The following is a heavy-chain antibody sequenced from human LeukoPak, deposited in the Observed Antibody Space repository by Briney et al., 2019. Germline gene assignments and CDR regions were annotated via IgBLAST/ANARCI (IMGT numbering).Heavy chain of an antibody. CDR1: GFTFDDYA. CDR2: ISGDGGST. V-gene: IGHV3-43*02. D-gene: IGHD1-26*01. J-gene: IGHJ5*02. Sequence: GGPLRLSCAASGFTFDDYAMHWVRQAPGKGLEWVSLISGDGGSTYYADSVKGRFTISRDNSKNSLYLQMNSLRTEDTALYYCAKDKGGSYYRGWFDPWGQGTLVTVPS. CDR3: AKDKGGSYYRGWFDP.